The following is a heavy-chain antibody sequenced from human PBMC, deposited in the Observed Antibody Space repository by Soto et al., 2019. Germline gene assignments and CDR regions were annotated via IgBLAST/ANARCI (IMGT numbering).Heavy chain of an antibody. J-gene: IGHJ4*02. Sequence: PGGSPRLSCAASGFTFSDHYMSWIRQAPGKGLEWIGYSSNSGSFTRYADSVKGRFSISRDNAKNSLYLQINSLRGDDTAIYYCVRSGDNYNLLDYWGQGTTVTVSS. CDR1: GFTFSDHY. V-gene: IGHV3-11*06. CDR2: SSNSGSFT. CDR3: VRSGDNYNLLDY. D-gene: IGHD1-1*01.